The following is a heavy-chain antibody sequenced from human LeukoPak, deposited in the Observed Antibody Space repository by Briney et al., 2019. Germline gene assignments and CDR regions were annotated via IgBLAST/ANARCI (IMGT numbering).Heavy chain of an antibody. J-gene: IGHJ4*02. V-gene: IGHV3-15*01. CDR3: ARGTGGSCYSACNY. D-gene: IGHD2-15*01. Sequence: GGSLRLSCAASGFTFSNAWMSWVRQAPGKGLEWVGRIKSKTDGGTTDYAAPVKGRFTISRDDSKNTLYLQMNSLRAEDTAMYYCARGTGGSCYSACNYWGQGTLVTVSS. CDR2: IKSKTDGGTT. CDR1: GFTFSNAW.